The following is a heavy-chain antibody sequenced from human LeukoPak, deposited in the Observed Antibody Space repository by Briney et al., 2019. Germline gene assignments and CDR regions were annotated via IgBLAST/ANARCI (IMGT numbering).Heavy chain of an antibody. Sequence: PGRSLRLSCAASGFTFSSYAMHWVRQAPGKGLEWVAVISYDGSNKYYADSVKGRFTISRDNSKNTLYLQMNSLRAEDTAVYYCARDRRELPPGLYYYYGMDVWGQGTTVTVSS. CDR2: ISYDGSNK. D-gene: IGHD1-26*01. CDR1: GFTFSSYA. J-gene: IGHJ6*02. CDR3: ARDRRELPPGLYYYYGMDV. V-gene: IGHV3-30-3*01.